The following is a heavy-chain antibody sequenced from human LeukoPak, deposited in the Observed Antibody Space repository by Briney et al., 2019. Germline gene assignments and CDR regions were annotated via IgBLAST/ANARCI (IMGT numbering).Heavy chain of an antibody. J-gene: IGHJ5*02. D-gene: IGHD3-22*01. CDR3: AKDLGYYDSSGPNWFDP. V-gene: IGHV3-74*01. CDR2: INPDGTTT. Sequence: PGGSLRLSCTASGFTFSAYWMHWVRQAPGKGLVWVSHINPDGTTTTYADSVKGRFTISRDNSKNTLYLQMNSLRAEDTAVYYCAKDLGYYDSSGPNWFDPWGQGTLVTVSS. CDR1: GFTFSAYW.